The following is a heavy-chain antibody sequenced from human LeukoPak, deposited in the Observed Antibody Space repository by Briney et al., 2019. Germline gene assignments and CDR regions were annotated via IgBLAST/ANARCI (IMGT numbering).Heavy chain of an antibody. CDR2: IKQDGGEK. D-gene: IGHD1-14*01. CDR1: EFTFSSYW. V-gene: IGHV3-7*03. J-gene: IGHJ3*02. CDR3: ARDVLAAGATGTFDI. Sequence: GGSLRLSCAASEFTFSSYWMSWVRQAPGKGLEWVANIKQDGGEKYYLDSVKGRFTVFRDNAKTSLYLQMNSLRAEDTAVYYCARDVLAAGATGTFDIWGQGTMVTVSS.